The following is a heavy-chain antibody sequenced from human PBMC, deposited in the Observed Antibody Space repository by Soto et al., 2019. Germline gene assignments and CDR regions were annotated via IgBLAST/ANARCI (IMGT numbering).Heavy chain of an antibody. CDR1: GFTFSSYA. D-gene: IGHD6-13*01. CDR3: ARDPYSSSWDYNWFDP. V-gene: IGHV3-30-3*01. J-gene: IGHJ5*02. CDR2: ISYDGSNK. Sequence: GGSLRLSCAASGFTFSSYAMHWVRQAPGKGLEWVAVISYDGSNKYYADSVKGRLTISRDNSKNTLYLQMNSLRAEDTAVYYCARDPYSSSWDYNWFDPWGQGTLVTVSS.